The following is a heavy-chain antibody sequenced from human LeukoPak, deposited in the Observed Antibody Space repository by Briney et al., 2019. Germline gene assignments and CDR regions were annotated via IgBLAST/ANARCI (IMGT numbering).Heavy chain of an antibody. CDR1: GYTFTDYY. CDR3: ARTSHYVDIAATIPYGIYFFDY. J-gene: IGHJ4*02. D-gene: IGHD5-12*01. Sequence: ASVKVSCKTSGYTFTDYYIHSVRQAPAQGLEWMGWISAYNGDTNYAQKLQGRVTMTTDTSTSTAYMELRSLRSDDTAVYYCARTSHYVDIAATIPYGIYFFDYWGQGTLVTVSS. V-gene: IGHV1-18*04. CDR2: ISAYNGDT.